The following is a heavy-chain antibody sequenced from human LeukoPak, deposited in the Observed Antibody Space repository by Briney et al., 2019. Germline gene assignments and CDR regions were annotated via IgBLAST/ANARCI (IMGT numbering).Heavy chain of an antibody. CDR3: ARENWGRFDY. CDR1: GFSFSSWS. Sequence: GGSLRLSCAASGFSFSSWSMSWVRQAPGKRLEWVANMKEDGSEIYYVDSVQSRFTISRDNAKSSVYLQMNSLRGEDTAVYYCARENWGRFDYWGQEPWSPSPQ. D-gene: IGHD7-27*01. J-gene: IGHJ4*01. V-gene: IGHV3-7*01. CDR2: MKEDGSEI.